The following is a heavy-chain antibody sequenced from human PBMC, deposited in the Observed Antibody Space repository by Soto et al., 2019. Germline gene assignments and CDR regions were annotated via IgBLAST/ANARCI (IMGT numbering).Heavy chain of an antibody. D-gene: IGHD3-3*01. CDR1: GGTFSSYT. J-gene: IGHJ4*02. Sequence: QVQLVQSGAEVQKPGSSVKVSCKASGGTFSSYTISWVRQAPGQGLEWMGRIIPILGIANYAQKFQGRVTITADKSTSTAYMELSSLRSEDTAVYYCARDRGDYDFWSGPDYWGQGTLVTVSS. CDR3: ARDRGDYDFWSGPDY. CDR2: IIPILGIA. V-gene: IGHV1-69*08.